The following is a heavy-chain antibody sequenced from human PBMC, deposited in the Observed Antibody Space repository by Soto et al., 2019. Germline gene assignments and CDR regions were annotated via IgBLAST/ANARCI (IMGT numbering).Heavy chain of an antibody. V-gene: IGHV1-69*13. D-gene: IGHD5-18*01. CDR1: GGSYSSYA. J-gene: IGHJ4*02. CDR2: IIPIFGTA. CDR3: ARDGSDTAMAHFDY. Sequence: SVKVSCEACGGSYSSYAISWVRQAPGQGLEWMGGIIPIFGTANYAQKFQGRVTITADESTSTAYMELSSLRSEDTAVYYCARDGSDTAMAHFDYWGQGTLVTVSS.